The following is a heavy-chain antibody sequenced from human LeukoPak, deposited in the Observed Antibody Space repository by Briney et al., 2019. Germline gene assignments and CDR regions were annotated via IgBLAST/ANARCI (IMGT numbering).Heavy chain of an antibody. J-gene: IGHJ4*02. CDR2: ISYSGST. CDR1: GDSISSYH. D-gene: IGHD3-16*01. CDR3: ARVGRGDYVWGSYSFDC. V-gene: IGHV4-59*01. Sequence: SETLSLTCTVSGDSISSYHWSWIRQPPGKGLEWIGHISYSGSTNYNPSLKSRVTISIDTSKNQFSLKLSSVTAADTAVYYCARVGRGDYVWGSYSFDCWGQRTLVTVSS.